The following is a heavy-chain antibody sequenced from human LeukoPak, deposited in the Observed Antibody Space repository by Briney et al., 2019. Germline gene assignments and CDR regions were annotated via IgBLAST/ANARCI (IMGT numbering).Heavy chain of an antibody. V-gene: IGHV4-34*01. D-gene: IGHD3-3*01. CDR2: INHSGST. CDR3: ARGFYDFWSGHSFDI. Sequence: SETLSLTCAVYGGSFSGYYWSWIRQPPGKGLEWIGEINHSGSTNYNPSLKSRVTISVDTSKNQISLKLSSVTAADTAVYYCARGFYDFWSGHSFDIWGQGTMVTVSS. CDR1: GGSFSGYY. J-gene: IGHJ3*02.